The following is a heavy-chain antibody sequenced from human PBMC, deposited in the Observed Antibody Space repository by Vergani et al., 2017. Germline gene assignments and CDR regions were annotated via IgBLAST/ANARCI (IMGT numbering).Heavy chain of an antibody. D-gene: IGHD3-22*01. Sequence: QVQLVESGGGVVQPGGSLRLSCIASGFTFRIYGMHWVRQAPGKGLEWVAFIRYDGTKRFYGDSVEGRFTISRDNSQTTVFLQMNSLRADDSAVYYCTKAGQYDRDNFHDSWGQGALVTVAS. V-gene: IGHV3-30*02. CDR1: GFTFRIYG. CDR2: IRYDGTKR. CDR3: TKAGQYDRDNFHDS. J-gene: IGHJ1*01.